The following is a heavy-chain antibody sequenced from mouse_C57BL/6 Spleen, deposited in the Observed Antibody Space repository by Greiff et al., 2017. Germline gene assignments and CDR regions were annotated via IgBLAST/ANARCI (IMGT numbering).Heavy chain of an antibody. D-gene: IGHD1-1*02. CDR1: GYSFTGYY. V-gene: IGHV1-42*01. CDR2: INPSTGGT. Sequence: EVKLMESGPELVKPGASVKISCKASGYSFTGYYMNWVKQSPEKSLEWIGEINPSTGGTTYNQKFKAKATLTVDKSSSTAYMQLKSLTSEDSAVYYCARSGGMGPYWYFDVWGTGTTVTVSS. CDR3: ARSGGMGPYWYFDV. J-gene: IGHJ1*03.